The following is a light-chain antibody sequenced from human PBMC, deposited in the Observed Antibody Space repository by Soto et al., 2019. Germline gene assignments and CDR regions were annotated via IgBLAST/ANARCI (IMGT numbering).Light chain of an antibody. Sequence: QSALTQPASVSGSPGQSITISCTGTSSDVGSYNYVSWFQQHPGKAPKLMIYEVNNRSSGVSDRFFGSKSGNTTSLTISGLQAEDEADYYCSSYTSISTSYVFGTGTKVTVL. CDR3: SSYTSISTSYV. CDR1: SSDVGSYNY. V-gene: IGLV2-14*01. CDR2: EVN. J-gene: IGLJ1*01.